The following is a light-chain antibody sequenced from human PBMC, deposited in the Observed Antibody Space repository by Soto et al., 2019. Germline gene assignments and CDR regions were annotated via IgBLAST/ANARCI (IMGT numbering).Light chain of an antibody. CDR3: QEDGSSPLT. J-gene: IGKJ4*01. CDR1: QSVSSSY. V-gene: IGKV3D-20*01. CDR2: GAS. Sequence: EIVLTQSPATLSLSPGERATLSCGVSQSVSSSYLAWYQQKPGLAPRLLIYGASSRATGIPDRFSGSGSGTEFTLTISRLEPEDVAVYYCQEDGSSPLTFGGGTKVEIK.